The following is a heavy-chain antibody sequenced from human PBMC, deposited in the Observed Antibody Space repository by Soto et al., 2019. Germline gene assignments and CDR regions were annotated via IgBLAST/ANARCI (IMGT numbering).Heavy chain of an antibody. Sequence: QVHLLESGPGLVKPSQTLSLTCSVSGDSISTVDYFWAWIRQPPGQALEYIGYIYKSTTTYYNPSFESRVAISLDTSKSQFSLNLTSVTAEDTAVYFCARGRYCLTGRCFPNWFDSWGQGTLVTVSS. CDR2: IYKSTTT. J-gene: IGHJ5*01. CDR3: ARGRYCLTGRCFPNWFDS. V-gene: IGHV4-30-4*01. CDR1: GDSISTVDYF. D-gene: IGHD2-15*01.